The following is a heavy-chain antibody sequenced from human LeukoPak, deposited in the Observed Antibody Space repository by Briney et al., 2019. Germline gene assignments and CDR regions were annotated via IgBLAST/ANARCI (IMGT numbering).Heavy chain of an antibody. CDR1: GFTVSSSY. CDR3: ARGVLLWFGENWFDP. V-gene: IGHV3-66*01. D-gene: IGHD3-10*01. Sequence: QAGGSLRLSCAASGFTVSSSYMSWVRQAPGKGLEWVSVIYSGGSTYYADSVKGRFSISRDDFKNILYLQMNNLRAEDTAMYYCARGVLLWFGENWFDPWGQGTLVTVSS. J-gene: IGHJ5*02. CDR2: IYSGGST.